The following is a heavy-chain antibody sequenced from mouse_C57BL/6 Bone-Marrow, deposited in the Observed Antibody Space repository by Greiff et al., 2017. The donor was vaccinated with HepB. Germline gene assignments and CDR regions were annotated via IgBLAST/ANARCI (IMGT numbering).Heavy chain of an antibody. D-gene: IGHD1-1*01. V-gene: IGHV5-6*01. Sequence: EVKLVESGGDLVKPGGSLKLSCAASGFTFSSYGMSWVRQTPDKRLEWVATISSGGGYTYYPDSVKGRFTISRDNAKNTLYLQMSSLKSEDTAIYYCARTRNYYGSSYRYFDVWGTGTTVTVSS. J-gene: IGHJ1*03. CDR1: GFTFSSYG. CDR2: ISSGGGYT. CDR3: ARTRNYYGSSYRYFDV.